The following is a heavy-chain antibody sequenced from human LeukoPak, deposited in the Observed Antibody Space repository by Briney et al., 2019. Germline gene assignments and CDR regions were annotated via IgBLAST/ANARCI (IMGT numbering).Heavy chain of an antibody. CDR1: GYTFTGYY. Sequence: GASVKVSCTASGYTFTGYYMHWVRQAPGQRLEWMGWINPNSGGTNYAQKFQGTVTMTRDTSISTAYMELSRLRSDDTAVYYCARDGNEYYYDSSGYHYYGMDVWGQGTTVTVSS. CDR2: INPNSGGT. CDR3: ARDGNEYYYDSSGYHYYGMDV. D-gene: IGHD3-22*01. J-gene: IGHJ6*02. V-gene: IGHV1-2*02.